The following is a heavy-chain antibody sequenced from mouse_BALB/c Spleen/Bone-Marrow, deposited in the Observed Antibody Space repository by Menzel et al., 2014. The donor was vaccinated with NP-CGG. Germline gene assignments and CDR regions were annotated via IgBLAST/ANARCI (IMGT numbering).Heavy chain of an antibody. CDR3: ARRGPLLRDFDY. V-gene: IGHV5-6-5*01. CDR2: ISSGGST. D-gene: IGHD1-2*01. CDR1: GFTFSNYA. J-gene: IGHJ2*01. Sequence: EVQLQQSGGGLVKPGGSLKLSCAASGFTFSNYAMSWVRQTQEKRLEWVASISSGGSTYYPDSVKGRFTISRDNARNILYLQMSSLRSEDTAMYYCARRGPLLRDFDYWGQGTTLTVSS.